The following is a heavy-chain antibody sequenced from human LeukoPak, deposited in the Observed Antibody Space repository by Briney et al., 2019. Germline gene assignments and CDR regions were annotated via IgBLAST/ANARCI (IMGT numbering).Heavy chain of an antibody. D-gene: IGHD4-17*01. Sequence: ASVKVSCKASGYTFTGYYMHWVRQAPGQGLEWMGWTNPNSGGTNYAQKFQGRVTMTRDTSISTAYMELSRLRSDDTAVYYCARSDPYGDYSGYFDYWGQGTLVTVSS. V-gene: IGHV1-2*02. CDR1: GYTFTGYY. CDR2: TNPNSGGT. CDR3: ARSDPYGDYSGYFDY. J-gene: IGHJ4*02.